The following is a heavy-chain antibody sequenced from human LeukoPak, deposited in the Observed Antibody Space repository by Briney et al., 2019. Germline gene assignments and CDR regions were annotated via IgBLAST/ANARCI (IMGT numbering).Heavy chain of an antibody. J-gene: IGHJ6*02. CDR2: ITSSGSNT. CDR3: AKCDLYGDYVPPYGMDV. Sequence: GGSLRLSCAASGFTFSTYAMSWVRQAPGKGLEWVSLITSSGSNTYYADSVKGRFTISRDNSKNTLYLQMNSLRAEDTAVYYCAKCDLYGDYVPPYGMDVWGQGTTVTVSS. D-gene: IGHD4-17*01. CDR1: GFTFSTYA. V-gene: IGHV3-23*01.